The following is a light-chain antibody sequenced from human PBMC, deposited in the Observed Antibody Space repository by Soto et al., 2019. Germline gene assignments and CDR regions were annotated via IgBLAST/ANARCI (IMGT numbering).Light chain of an antibody. CDR2: QVS. V-gene: IGLV2-14*01. Sequence: QSLGAEPASVSVCTGQSITISYTGTSSDVGGYKFVSWYQQHPGKAPKLIIYQVSNRPSGFSSRFSGSKSGNTASLTISGLQAEEEADYYCGSYTGSIYVFGTGTKV. J-gene: IGLJ1*01. CDR1: SSDVGGYKF. CDR3: GSYTGSIYV.